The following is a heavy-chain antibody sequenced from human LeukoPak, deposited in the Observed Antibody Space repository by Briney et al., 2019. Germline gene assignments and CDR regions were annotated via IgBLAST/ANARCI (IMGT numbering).Heavy chain of an antibody. CDR2: ISAYNGNT. V-gene: IGHV1-18*01. CDR1: GYIFSNFFSSYG. Sequence: ASVKVSCKASGYIFSNFFSSYGITWVRQAPGQGLEWMVWISAYNGNTNYAQKLQGRVTMTTDTSTSTAYMELRSLRSDDTAVYYCARDPSHYDILTGYYIGGPFGYWGQGTLVTVSS. J-gene: IGHJ4*02. CDR3: ARDPSHYDILTGYYIGGPFGY. D-gene: IGHD3-9*01.